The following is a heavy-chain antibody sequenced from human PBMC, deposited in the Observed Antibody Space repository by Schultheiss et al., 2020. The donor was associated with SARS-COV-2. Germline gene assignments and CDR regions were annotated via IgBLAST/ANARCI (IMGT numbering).Heavy chain of an antibody. CDR3: ARGGNSGDAFDI. J-gene: IGHJ3*02. D-gene: IGHD4-23*01. CDR2: INHSGST. CDR1: GGSFSGYY. V-gene: IGHV4-34*01. Sequence: SETLSLTCAVYGGSFSGYYWSWIRQPPGKGLELIGEINHSGSTNYNPSLKSRVTISVDTSKNQFSLKLSSVTAADTAVYYCARGGNSGDAFDIWGQGTMVTVSS.